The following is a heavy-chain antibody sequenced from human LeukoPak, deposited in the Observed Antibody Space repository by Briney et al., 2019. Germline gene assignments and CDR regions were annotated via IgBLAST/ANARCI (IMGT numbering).Heavy chain of an antibody. CDR1: GFSFSSYW. CDR3: TTALNDIVATIEMDYYYYGMDV. CDR2: IKRKTDGGTR. J-gene: IGHJ6*02. D-gene: IGHD5-12*01. Sequence: GGSLRLSCAASGFSFSSYWMHWVRQAPGKGLEWVGRIKRKTDGGTRDYAAPVKGRFTISRDDSKNTLYLQMNNLKTEDTALYYCTTALNDIVATIEMDYYYYGMDVWGQGTTVTVSS. V-gene: IGHV3-15*01.